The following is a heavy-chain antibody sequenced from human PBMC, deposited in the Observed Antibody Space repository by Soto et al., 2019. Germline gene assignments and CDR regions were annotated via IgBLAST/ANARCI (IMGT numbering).Heavy chain of an antibody. CDR1: GGTFSSYT. D-gene: IGHD6-19*01. J-gene: IGHJ4*02. CDR3: ARDPQGQWLPDY. V-gene: IGHV1-69*04. CDR2: IIPILGIA. Sequence: SVKVSCKASGGTFSSYTISWVRQAPGQGLEWMGRIIPILGIANYAQKFQGRVTITADESTSTAYMELSSLRAEDTAVYYCARDPQGQWLPDYWGQGTLVTVSS.